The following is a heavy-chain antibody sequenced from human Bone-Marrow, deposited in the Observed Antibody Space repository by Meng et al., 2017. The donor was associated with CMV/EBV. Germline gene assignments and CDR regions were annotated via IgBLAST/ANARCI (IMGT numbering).Heavy chain of an antibody. CDR3: ARAPQPAIYDFWSGYHYDY. D-gene: IGHD3-3*01. Sequence: GESLKISCAASGLSVSDNYVSWVRQAPGKGLEWVSVIYSDGGTHYADSVKGRFTISRDDSKNTLHLQMNNLRSDDTAVYYCARAPQPAIYDFWSGYHYDYWGQGTLVTVSS. J-gene: IGHJ4*02. CDR1: GLSVSDNY. CDR2: IYSDGGT. V-gene: IGHV3-53*05.